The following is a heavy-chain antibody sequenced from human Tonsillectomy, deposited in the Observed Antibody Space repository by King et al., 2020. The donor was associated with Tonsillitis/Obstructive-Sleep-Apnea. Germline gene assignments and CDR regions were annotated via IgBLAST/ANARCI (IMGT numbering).Heavy chain of an antibody. CDR2: IRSKAYGGTT. J-gene: IGHJ4*02. V-gene: IGHV3-49*04. CDR1: GFTFGDYA. D-gene: IGHD2-21*01. CDR3: TRVYCGGDCYSTDPFDY. Sequence: VQLVESGGGLVQPGRSLRLSCTASGFTFGDYAMSWVRQAPGKGLEWVGFIRSKAYGGTTEYAASVKGRFTISRDDSKSIAYLQMNSLKTEDTAVYYCTRVYCGGDCYSTDPFDYWGQGTLVTVSS.